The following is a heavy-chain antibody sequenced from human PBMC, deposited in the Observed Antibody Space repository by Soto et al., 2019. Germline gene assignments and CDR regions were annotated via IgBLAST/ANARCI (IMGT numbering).Heavy chain of an antibody. Sequence: QVQLQESGPGLVKPSETLSLTCTVSGGSISSYYWSWIRQPAGKGLEWIGRIYTSGSTNYNPSLKSRVTMSVDTSKNQFSLKLSSVTAADTAVYYCARSKYSYSSGWFDYWGQGTLVTVSS. V-gene: IGHV4-4*07. CDR2: IYTSGST. D-gene: IGHD6-19*01. J-gene: IGHJ4*02. CDR1: GGSISSYY. CDR3: ARSKYSYSSGWFDY.